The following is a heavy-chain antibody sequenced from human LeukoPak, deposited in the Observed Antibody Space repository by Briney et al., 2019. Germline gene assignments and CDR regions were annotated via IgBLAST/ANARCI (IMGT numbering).Heavy chain of an antibody. Sequence: SETLSLTCTVSGGSISSYYWSWIRQPPGKGLEWIGYIYYSGSTNYNPSLKSRVTISVDTSKNQFSLKLSSVTAADTAVYYCARLDGGIVAYWGQGTLVTVSS. D-gene: IGHD2-21*01. CDR3: ARLDGGIVAY. V-gene: IGHV4-59*08. CDR1: GGSISSYY. J-gene: IGHJ4*02. CDR2: IYYSGST.